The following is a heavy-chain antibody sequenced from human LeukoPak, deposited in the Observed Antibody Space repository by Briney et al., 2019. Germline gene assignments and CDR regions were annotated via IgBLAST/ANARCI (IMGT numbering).Heavy chain of an antibody. Sequence: PGGSLRLSCAASGYTFSTYWMHWVRQGPGKGLVWVSRINEDGSSTSYAESVRGRFTISRDNAKNTLYLQMNNLRADDTAVYYCTTSWGSHAITWYNFDYWGQGALVTVSS. D-gene: IGHD1-14*01. CDR2: INEDGSST. CDR3: TTSWGSHAITWYNFDY. V-gene: IGHV3-74*01. CDR1: GYTFSTYW. J-gene: IGHJ4*02.